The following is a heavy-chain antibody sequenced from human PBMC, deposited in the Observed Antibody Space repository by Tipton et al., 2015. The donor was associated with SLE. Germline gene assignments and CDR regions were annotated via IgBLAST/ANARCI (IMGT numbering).Heavy chain of an antibody. CDR2: INHSGST. V-gene: IGHV4-34*01. D-gene: IGHD3-3*01. Sequence: TLSLTCTVSGVSLSSHYWSWIRQPPGEGLEWIGEINHSGSTNYNPSLKSRVTISIDTSKNQFSLKLSSLTAADTAVYYCATTISRSWGQGTLVTVSS. J-gene: IGHJ4*02. CDR3: ATTISRS. CDR1: GVSLSSHY.